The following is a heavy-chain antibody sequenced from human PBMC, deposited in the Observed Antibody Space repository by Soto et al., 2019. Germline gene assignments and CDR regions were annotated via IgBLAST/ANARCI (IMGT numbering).Heavy chain of an antibody. D-gene: IGHD3-3*01. CDR1: GFTFSSYS. V-gene: IGHV3-21*01. Sequence: GSLRLSCAASGFTFSSYSMNWVRQAPGKGLEWVSSISSSSSYIYYADSVKGRFTISRDNAKNSLYLQMNSLRAEDAAVYYCAGKRPRERFLEWLSLWTFDYWGQGTLVT. CDR3: AGKRPRERFLEWLSLWTFDY. J-gene: IGHJ4*02. CDR2: ISSSSSYI.